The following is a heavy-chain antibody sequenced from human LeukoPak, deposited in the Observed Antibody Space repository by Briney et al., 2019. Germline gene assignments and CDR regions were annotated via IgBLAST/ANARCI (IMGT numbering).Heavy chain of an antibody. CDR1: GFTFSSNG. D-gene: IGHD6-6*01. J-gene: IGHJ6*02. Sequence: GRSLRVSCAASGFTFSSNGMHCVRQAPGKGLEWVAVISYDGSNKYYADSVKGRFTISRDNSKNTLYLQMNSLRAEDTAVYYCAKDRVVPQLVPPFGGMDVRGQGTTVTVSS. V-gene: IGHV3-30*18. CDR2: ISYDGSNK. CDR3: AKDRVVPQLVPPFGGMDV.